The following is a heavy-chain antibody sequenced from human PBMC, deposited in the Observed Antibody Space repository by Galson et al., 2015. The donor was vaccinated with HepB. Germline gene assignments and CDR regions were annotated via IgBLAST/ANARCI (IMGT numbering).Heavy chain of an antibody. CDR2: IDSTSSYT. CDR3: ARSSGSNYFYGTDV. D-gene: IGHD5-12*01. Sequence: SLRLSCAASEFSFTTYHMNWVRQAPGKGLEWVSYIDSTSSYTYYADSVKGRFTISRDNAKNTLYLQMNSLRAEDTAVFYCARSSGSNYFYGTDVWGQGTTVTVSS. J-gene: IGHJ6*02. V-gene: IGHV3-21*06. CDR1: EFSFTTYH.